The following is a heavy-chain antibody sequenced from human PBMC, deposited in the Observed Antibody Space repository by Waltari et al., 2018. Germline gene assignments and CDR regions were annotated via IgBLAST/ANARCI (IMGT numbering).Heavy chain of an antibody. CDR1: GGSISSYY. CDR3: ARVRPRIAVAGDDAFDI. J-gene: IGHJ3*02. Sequence: QVQLQESGPGLVKPSETLSLTCTVSGGSISSYYWSWIRQPPGKGLEWIGYIYYSGSTNYNPSLKSRGTISVDTSKNQFSLKLSSVTAADTAVYYCARVRPRIAVAGDDAFDIWGQGTMVTVSS. D-gene: IGHD6-19*01. V-gene: IGHV4-59*01. CDR2: IYYSGST.